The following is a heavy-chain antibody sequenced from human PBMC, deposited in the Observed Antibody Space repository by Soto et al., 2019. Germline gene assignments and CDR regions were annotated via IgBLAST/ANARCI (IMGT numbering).Heavy chain of an antibody. V-gene: IGHV3-53*01. CDR3: ARVSSPLPDNWFDP. D-gene: IGHD6-6*01. Sequence: EVQLVESGGGLIQPGGSLRLSCAASGVTVSAHYISWVRQAPVKGLEWVSLIYTDGSTYYADSVKGRFTFSRDNSKNTLYLQMDSLRADDTAVYYWARVSSPLPDNWFDPWCQGTLVSVSS. CDR2: IYTDGST. CDR1: GVTVSAHY. J-gene: IGHJ5*02.